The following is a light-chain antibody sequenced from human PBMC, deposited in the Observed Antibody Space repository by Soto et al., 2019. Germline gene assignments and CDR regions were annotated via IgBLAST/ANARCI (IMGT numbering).Light chain of an antibody. CDR1: RGHSSYI. CDR3: ETWDTNTWV. CDR2: LEASGGY. J-gene: IGLJ3*02. Sequence: QSVLTQSSSASASLGSSVKLTCTLIRGHSSYIIAWHQQQPGKAPRYLMKLEASGGYDKGSGVPDRFSGSSSGADRYLTISNLQFEDEADYFCETWDTNTWVFGGGTKVTVL. V-gene: IGLV4-60*02.